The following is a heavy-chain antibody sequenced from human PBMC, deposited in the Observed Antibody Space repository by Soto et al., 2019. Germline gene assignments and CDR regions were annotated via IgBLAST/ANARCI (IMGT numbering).Heavy chain of an antibody. D-gene: IGHD3-10*01. CDR2: IYHSGST. J-gene: IGHJ4*02. CDR3: ARDRITMVRGVIPRRSAPDY. V-gene: IGHV4-4*02. CDR1: GGSISSSNW. Sequence: QVQLQESGPGLVKPSGTLSLTCAVSGGSISSSNWWSWVRQPPGKGLEWIGEIYHSGSTNYSPSLKSRVTISVDKSKNQFSLKLSSVTAADTAVYYCARDRITMVRGVIPRRSAPDYWGQGTLVTVSS.